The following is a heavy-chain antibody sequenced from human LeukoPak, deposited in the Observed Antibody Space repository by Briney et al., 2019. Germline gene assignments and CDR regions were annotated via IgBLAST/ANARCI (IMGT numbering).Heavy chain of an antibody. D-gene: IGHD3-10*01. CDR2: ISAYNGNT. CDR1: GYTFTSYG. CDR3: ALWFGELSQTDY. J-gene: IGHJ4*02. Sequence: ASVKVSCKASGYTFTSYGISWVRQAPGQGLTWMGWISAYNGNTNYAQQLQGRVPMTTDTSTSTVHMELRSLRSDDTAVYYCALWFGELSQTDYWGQGTLVTVSS. V-gene: IGHV1-18*01.